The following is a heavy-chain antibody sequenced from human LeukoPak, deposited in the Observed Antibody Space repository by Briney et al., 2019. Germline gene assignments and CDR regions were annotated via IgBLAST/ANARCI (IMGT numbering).Heavy chain of an antibody. J-gene: IGHJ1*01. CDR3: ARGDRITIFGVVIKARYFQH. V-gene: IGHV3-74*01. D-gene: IGHD3-3*01. CDR2: INSDGSST. Sequence: GGSLRLSCAASGFTFSSYWMHWVRQAPEKGLVWVSRINSDGSSTSYADSVKGRFTISRDNAKNTLYLQMNSLRAEDTAVYYCARGDRITIFGVVIKARYFQHWGQGTLVTVSS. CDR1: GFTFSSYW.